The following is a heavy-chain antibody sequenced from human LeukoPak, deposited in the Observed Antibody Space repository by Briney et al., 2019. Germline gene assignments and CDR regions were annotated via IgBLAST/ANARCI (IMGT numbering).Heavy chain of an antibody. J-gene: IGHJ4*02. D-gene: IGHD3-9*01. CDR1: GFDCSRYW. Sequence: GGSLRLSCAASGFDCSRYWMTWVRQAPGKGLEWVANIEQDGGEEYYVDSVKGRFTISRDYAKNSLYLQMNSLRVEDTAVYYCARGRYVDWLFDYWGQGTLVTVSS. CDR3: ARGRYVDWLFDY. CDR2: IEQDGGEE. V-gene: IGHV3-7*03.